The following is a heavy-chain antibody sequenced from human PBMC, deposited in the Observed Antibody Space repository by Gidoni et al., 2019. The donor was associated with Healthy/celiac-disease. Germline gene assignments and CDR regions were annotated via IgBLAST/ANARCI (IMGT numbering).Heavy chain of an antibody. D-gene: IGHD2-2*01. CDR3: AKEYCSSTSCYRYFDY. V-gene: IGHV3-23*04. J-gene: IGHJ4*02. CDR2: ISGSGGST. Sequence: EVQLVESGGGLVQHGGSLRLSCAASGFTCSSYAMSWVRQAPGKGLEWVSAISGSGGSTYYADSVKGRFTISRDNSKNTLYLQMNSLRAEDTAVYYCAKEYCSSTSCYRYFDYWGQGTLVTVSS. CDR1: GFTCSSYA.